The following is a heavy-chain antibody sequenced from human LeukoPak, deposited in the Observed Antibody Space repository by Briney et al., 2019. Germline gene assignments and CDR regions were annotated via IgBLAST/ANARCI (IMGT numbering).Heavy chain of an antibody. D-gene: IGHD6-19*01. CDR2: IYHSGST. CDR3: ARARQFSGWFDP. V-gene: IGHV4-38-2*02. Sequence: PETLSLTCTVSGYSISSGYYWGWIRPPPGKGLEWIGSIYHSGSTYYNPSLKSRVTISVDTSKNQFSLKLSSVTAADTAVYYCARARQFSGWFDPWGQGTLVTVSS. CDR1: GYSISSGYY. J-gene: IGHJ5*02.